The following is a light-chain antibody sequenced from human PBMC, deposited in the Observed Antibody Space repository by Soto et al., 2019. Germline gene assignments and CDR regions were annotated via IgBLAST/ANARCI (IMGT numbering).Light chain of an antibody. V-gene: IGLV2-14*01. CDR1: SRDVGGFNY. Sequence: QSVLTQPAPVSGSPGQSITISCTGTSRDVGGFNYVSWYQQHPGKAPKLMIFDVSSRPTGVSNRFSGSKSGNTASLTISGLQAEDEADYYCSSSTSSSTLVLFGGGTKVTVL. CDR2: DVS. J-gene: IGLJ2*01. CDR3: SSSTSSSTLVL.